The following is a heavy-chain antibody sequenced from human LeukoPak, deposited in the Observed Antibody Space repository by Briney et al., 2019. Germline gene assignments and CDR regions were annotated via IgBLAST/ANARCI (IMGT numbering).Heavy chain of an antibody. J-gene: IGHJ4*02. D-gene: IGHD3-22*01. CDR2: ISGGSGST. Sequence: GGSLRLSCAASGFTISSYAMSWVRQAPGKGLAWVSTISGGSGSTYCADSVKGRFTISRDNSKNTLYLQMSSLRDEDTAVYYCAKHRFESGGYHSTDWGQGTLVTVSS. CDR3: AKHRFESGGYHSTD. CDR1: GFTISSYA. V-gene: IGHV3-23*01.